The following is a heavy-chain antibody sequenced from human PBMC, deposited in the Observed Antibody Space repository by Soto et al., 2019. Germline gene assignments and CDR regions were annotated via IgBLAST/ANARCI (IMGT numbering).Heavy chain of an antibody. J-gene: IGHJ4*02. Sequence: GGSLRLSCVGSGFTFDDNAMHWVRQAPEKGLEWVSGINWKSDIGYADSVKGRFTISRDNAENSLYLQMNSLRAEDTALYYCAISQDRGGRTTLIYWGQGTQVTVSS. CDR2: INWKSDI. CDR1: GFTFDDNA. CDR3: AISQDRGGRTTLIY. D-gene: IGHD3-16*01. V-gene: IGHV3-9*01.